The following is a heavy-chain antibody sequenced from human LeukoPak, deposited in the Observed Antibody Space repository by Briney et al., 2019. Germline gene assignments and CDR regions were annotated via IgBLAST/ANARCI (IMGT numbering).Heavy chain of an antibody. J-gene: IGHJ4*02. CDR3: AREGGLATMVRGVISY. CDR2: INHSGST. V-gene: IGHV4-34*01. Sequence: PSETLSLTCAVYGGSCSGYYWSWIRQPPGKGLEWIGEINHSGSTNYNPSLKSRVTISVDTSKNQFSLKLSSVTAADTAVYYCAREGGLATMVRGVISYWGQGTLVTVSS. D-gene: IGHD3-10*01. CDR1: GGSCSGYY.